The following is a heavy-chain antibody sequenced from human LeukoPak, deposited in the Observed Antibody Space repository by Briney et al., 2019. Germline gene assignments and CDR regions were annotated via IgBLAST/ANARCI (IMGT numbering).Heavy chain of an antibody. D-gene: IGHD2-15*01. J-gene: IGHJ3*02. CDR3: ARAPLGSYCSGGSCYFGVAFDT. Sequence: SETLSLTCTVSGGSISSYYWSWIRQPPGKGLEWIGYIYYSGSTNYNPSLKSRVTISVDTSKNQFSLKLSSVTAADTAVYYCARAPLGSYCSGGSCYFGVAFDTWGQGTMVTVSS. V-gene: IGHV4-59*01. CDR1: GGSISSYY. CDR2: IYYSGST.